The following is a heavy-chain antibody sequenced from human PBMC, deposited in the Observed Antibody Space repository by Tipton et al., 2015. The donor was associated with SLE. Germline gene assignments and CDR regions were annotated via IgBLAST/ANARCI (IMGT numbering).Heavy chain of an antibody. D-gene: IGHD6-19*01. CDR2: IYNSAST. CDR1: GDSISSGDYY. V-gene: IGHV4-30-4*01. CDR3: AQTDYSSGWNHGGFDF. J-gene: IGHJ3*01. Sequence: TLSLTCTVSGDSISSGDYYWSWIRQPPGKGLEWIGYIYNSASTYHPSLKSRVSISVDTSKKQFSLKLNFVTAADTAVYYCAQTDYSSGWNHGGFDFWGQGTMVTVSS.